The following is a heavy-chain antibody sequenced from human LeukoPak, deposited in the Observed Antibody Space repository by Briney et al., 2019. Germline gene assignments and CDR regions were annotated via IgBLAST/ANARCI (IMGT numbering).Heavy chain of an antibody. CDR2: ISSSSYI. CDR3: ARAAVAGTFDY. CDR1: GFTFSSYS. Sequence: GGSLRLSCAASGFTFSSYSMNWVRQAPGKGLEWVSSISSSSYIYYADSVKGRFTIPRDNAKNSLYLQMNSLRAEDTAVYYCARAAVAGTFDYWGQGTLVTVSS. J-gene: IGHJ4*02. V-gene: IGHV3-21*01. D-gene: IGHD6-19*01.